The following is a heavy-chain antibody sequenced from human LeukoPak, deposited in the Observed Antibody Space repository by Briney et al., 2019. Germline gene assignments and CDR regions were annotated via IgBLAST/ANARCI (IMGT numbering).Heavy chain of an antibody. D-gene: IGHD6-25*01. V-gene: IGHV3-23*01. J-gene: IGHJ6*03. CDR3: GKYGSGWTLYSYYYLDV. CDR1: GFNFNSFS. Sequence: GGSLRLSSAASGFNFNSFSMSWVRQAPGNGLEWVSGLSGSGGSTYYADSVKGLFTISRDNSKNMVYLQMNSLRVEDTAVYYCGKYGSGWTLYSYYYLDVWGKGTTVTVS. CDR2: LSGSGGST.